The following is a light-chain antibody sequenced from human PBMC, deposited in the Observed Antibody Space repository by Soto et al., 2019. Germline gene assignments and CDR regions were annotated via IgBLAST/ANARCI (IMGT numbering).Light chain of an antibody. CDR2: GNT. J-gene: IGLJ3*02. CDR1: SSNIGAGYD. Sequence: QSVLTQPPSVSGAPGQRVTISCTESSSNIGAGYDVHWYQQLPGTARKLLIYGNTNRPSGVPDRFSGSKSGTSASLAITGLQAEDEADYYCQSYDSSPSAWVFGGGTELTVL. V-gene: IGLV1-40*01. CDR3: QSYDSSPSAWV.